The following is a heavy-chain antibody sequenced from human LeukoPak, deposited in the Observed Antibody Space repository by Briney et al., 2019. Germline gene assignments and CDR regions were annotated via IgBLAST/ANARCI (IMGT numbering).Heavy chain of an antibody. V-gene: IGHV4-59*08. CDR2: IYYSGST. J-gene: IGHJ4*02. D-gene: IGHD3-10*01. CDR1: GGSISSYY. CDR3: ARTRSYYYGSGSLEGEYYFDY. Sequence: SETLSLTCTVSGGSISSYYWSWIRQPPGKGLEWIGYIYYSGSTNYNPSLKSRVTISVDTSKNQFSLKLSSVTAADTAVYYCARTRSYYYGSGSLEGEYYFDYWGQGTLVTVSS.